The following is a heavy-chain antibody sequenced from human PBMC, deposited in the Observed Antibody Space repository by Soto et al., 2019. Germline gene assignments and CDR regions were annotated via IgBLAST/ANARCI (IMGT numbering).Heavy chain of an antibody. CDR2: IIPIFGRA. D-gene: IGHD3-10*01. CDR1: GGTFSSYA. Sequence: SVKVSCNASGGTFSSYAISWARQAPGQGPDWMGGIIPIFGRANYAQTFQGRVTIAADESTSTAYMELSSLRSEDTAVYCCARGPYYYGSGSSLEYWGQGALVTVSS. CDR3: ARGPYYYGSGSSLEY. J-gene: IGHJ4*02. V-gene: IGHV1-69*13.